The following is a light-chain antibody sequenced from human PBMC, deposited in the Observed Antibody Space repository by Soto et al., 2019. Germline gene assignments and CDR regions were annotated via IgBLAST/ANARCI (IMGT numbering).Light chain of an antibody. CDR1: QSVLFGSNNKNY. Sequence: DIVMTHSQDSLAVCLGERATINCNSIQSVLFGSNNKNYLAWYQQKLGQPPKLLIYWASTRESGVPDRLSGSGSGTDLTLTISSLKDEDVAVYWCQQYYSSTVTFGQGTRLEI. CDR3: QQYYSSTVT. J-gene: IGKJ5*01. V-gene: IGKV4-1*01. CDR2: WAS.